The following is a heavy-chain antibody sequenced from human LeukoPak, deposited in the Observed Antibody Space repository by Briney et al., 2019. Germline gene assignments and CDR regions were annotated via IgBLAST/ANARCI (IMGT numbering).Heavy chain of an antibody. CDR1: GFTFSSYS. Sequence: GGSLRLSCAASGFTFSSYSMNWVRQAPGKGLEWVSSISSSSSYIYYADSVKGRFTISRDNAKNSLYLQMNSLRAEDTAVYYCARFSFANCSSTSCSSPPAFDIWGQGTMVTVSS. D-gene: IGHD2-2*01. V-gene: IGHV3-21*01. CDR3: ARFSFANCSSTSCSSPPAFDI. CDR2: ISSSSSYI. J-gene: IGHJ3*02.